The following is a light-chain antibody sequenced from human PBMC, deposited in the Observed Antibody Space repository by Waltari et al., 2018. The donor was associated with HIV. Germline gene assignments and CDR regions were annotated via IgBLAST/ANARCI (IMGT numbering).Light chain of an antibody. CDR2: GNS. J-gene: IGLJ3*02. CDR3: QSYDSSLSGWV. V-gene: IGLV1-40*01. CDR1: SSTIGAGHD. Sequence: QSVLTQPPSVSGAPGQRVTISCTGRSSTIGAGHDVLWYQQLPGTAPKLLIYGNSNRPSGVPDRFSGSKSGTSASLAITGLQAEDEADYYCQSYDSSLSGWVFGGGTKLTVL.